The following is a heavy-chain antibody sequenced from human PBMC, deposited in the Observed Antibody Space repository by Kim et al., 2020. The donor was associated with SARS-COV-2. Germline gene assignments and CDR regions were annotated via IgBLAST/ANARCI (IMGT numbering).Heavy chain of an antibody. Sequence: GGSLRLSCAASGFTFSSYGMHWVRQAPGKGLEWVAVISYDGSNKYYADSVKGRFTISRDNSKNTLYLQMNSLRAEDTAVYYCAKDAWLPRMAYYFDYWGQGTLVTVSS. CDR3: AKDAWLPRMAYYFDY. V-gene: IGHV3-30*18. J-gene: IGHJ4*02. CDR1: GFTFSSYG. D-gene: IGHD2-15*01. CDR2: ISYDGSNK.